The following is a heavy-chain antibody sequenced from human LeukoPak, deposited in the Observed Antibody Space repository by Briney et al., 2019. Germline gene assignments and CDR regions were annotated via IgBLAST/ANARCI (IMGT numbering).Heavy chain of an antibody. D-gene: IGHD1-1*01. CDR2: INPNSGGT. V-gene: IGHV1-2*02. Sequence: ASVKVSCKASGYIFTDYYMHWVRQAPGQGLEWMGWINPNSGGTNYAQKFQGRVTMTRDTSISTAYMEVSRLGFDDTAVCYCARVTRTDYFDYWGQGTLVTVSS. CDR3: ARVTRTDYFDY. CDR1: GYIFTDYY. J-gene: IGHJ4*02.